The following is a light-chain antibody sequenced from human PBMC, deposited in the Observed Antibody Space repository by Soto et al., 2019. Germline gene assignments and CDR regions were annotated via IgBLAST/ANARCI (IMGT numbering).Light chain of an antibody. CDR3: QQYYSTPFT. J-gene: IGKJ3*01. CDR1: QSVNSN. V-gene: IGKV3-15*01. CDR2: GAS. Sequence: EIAMTQSPATLSVSPGERATLSCRASQSVNSNLAWYQQKPGQAPRLLIYGASTRATGIPARFSGSGSGTEFTVTISSLQSEDFAVYYCQQYYSTPFTFGPGTKVDIK.